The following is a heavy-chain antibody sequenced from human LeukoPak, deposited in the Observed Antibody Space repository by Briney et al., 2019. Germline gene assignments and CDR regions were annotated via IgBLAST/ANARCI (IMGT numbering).Heavy chain of an antibody. CDR1: GGSISSSSYY. CDR3: ARLTSRVAYFDY. CDR2: IYYSGST. J-gene: IGHJ4*02. V-gene: IGHV4-39*07. Sequence: SETLSLTCTVSGGSISSSSYYWGWLRQPPGTGLEWIGSIYYSGSTYYNPSLKSRVTISVDTSKNQFSLKLSSVTAADTAVYYCARLTSRVAYFDYWGQGTLVTVSS. D-gene: IGHD3-16*01.